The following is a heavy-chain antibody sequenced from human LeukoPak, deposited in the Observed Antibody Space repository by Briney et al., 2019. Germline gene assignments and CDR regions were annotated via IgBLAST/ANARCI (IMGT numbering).Heavy chain of an antibody. CDR1: GGSVSSSSYY. V-gene: IGHV4-39*01. D-gene: IGHD1-1*01. CDR2: IYSSGST. J-gene: IGHJ5*02. CDR3: ARNWNDFLPNNWFDP. Sequence: SETLSLTCTVSGGSVSSSSYYWGWIRQPPGKGLEWIGSIYSSGSTYYNPSLKSRVTISVDTSKNQFSLKLISVTAADTAVFYCARNWNDFLPNNWFDPWGQGTLVTVSS.